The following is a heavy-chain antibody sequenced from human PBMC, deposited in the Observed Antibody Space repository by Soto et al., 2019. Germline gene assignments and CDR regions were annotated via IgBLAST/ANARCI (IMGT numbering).Heavy chain of an antibody. J-gene: IGHJ4*01. Sequence: QVHLVQSGAEVKKPGASVKVSCKGSGYGFTTYGITWVRQAPGLGLEWMAWISAQNGNTNYAQRLQGRVTVTSDTSTSTAYIELRGLRPDGTAVYYCARPRYGYYRGHGALVTVSS. CDR1: GYGFTTYG. D-gene: IGHD1-1*01. CDR3: ARPRYGYY. CDR2: ISAQNGNT. V-gene: IGHV1-18*01.